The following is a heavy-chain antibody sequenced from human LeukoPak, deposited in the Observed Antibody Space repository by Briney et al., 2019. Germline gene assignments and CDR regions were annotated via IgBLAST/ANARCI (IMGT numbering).Heavy chain of an antibody. V-gene: IGHV1-24*01. J-gene: IGHJ4*02. CDR3: ATAPLRYFDWSL. Sequence: GASVKVSCKVSGYTLTELSMHWVRQAPGKGLEWMGGFDPEDGETIYAQKFQGRVTMTEDTSTDTAYMELSSLRSEDTAVYYCATAPLRYFDWSLWGRGTLVTVSS. CDR2: FDPEDGET. D-gene: IGHD3-9*01. CDR1: GYTLTELS.